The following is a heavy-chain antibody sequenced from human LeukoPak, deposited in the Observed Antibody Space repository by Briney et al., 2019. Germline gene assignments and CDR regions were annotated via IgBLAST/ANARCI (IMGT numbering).Heavy chain of an antibody. CDR1: GFTVSSNY. CDR2: IYSGGTT. CDR3: ASKLTTGS. D-gene: IGHD4-17*01. Sequence: GGSLRLSCLVSGFTVSSNYMTWVRQTPGKGLEWVSVIYSGGTTKYADSVKGRFTIYRDTSKYTLYLQMNSLRVEDTAVYYCASKLTTGSWGQGTLVTVSS. V-gene: IGHV3-66*01. J-gene: IGHJ5*02.